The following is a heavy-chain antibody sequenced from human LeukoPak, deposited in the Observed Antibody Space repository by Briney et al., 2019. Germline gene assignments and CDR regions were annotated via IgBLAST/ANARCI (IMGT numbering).Heavy chain of an antibody. CDR1: GFTFSSYG. V-gene: IGHV3-33*01. CDR3: ARDLYCGGDCSYFDY. Sequence: PGGSLRLSCAASGFTFSSYGMHWVRQAPGKGLEWVAVIWYDGSNKYYADSVKGRFTISRDNSKNTPYLQMNSLRAEDTAVYYCARDLYCGGDCSYFDYWGQGTLVTVSS. CDR2: IWYDGSNK. J-gene: IGHJ4*02. D-gene: IGHD2-21*02.